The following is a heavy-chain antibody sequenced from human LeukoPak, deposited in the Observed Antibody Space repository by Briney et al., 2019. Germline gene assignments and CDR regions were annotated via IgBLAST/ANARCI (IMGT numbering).Heavy chain of an antibody. CDR3: ARDLPGSNWFDP. V-gene: IGHV4-31*03. CDR1: GGSISSGGYY. Sequence: SQTLSLTCTVSGGSISSGGYYWGWIRQHPGKGLEWIGYIYYSGRTYCNPSLKSRVTISVDTSKNQFSLKLSSVTAADTAVYYCARDLPGSNWFDPWGQGTLVTVSS. J-gene: IGHJ5*02. CDR2: IYYSGRT.